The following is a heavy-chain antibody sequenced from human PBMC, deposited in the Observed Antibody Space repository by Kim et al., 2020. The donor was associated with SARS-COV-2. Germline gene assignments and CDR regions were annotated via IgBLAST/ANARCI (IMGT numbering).Heavy chain of an antibody. J-gene: IGHJ6*02. V-gene: IGHV3-30*18. CDR2: ISYDGSNK. CDR1: GFTFSSYG. Sequence: GGSLRLSCAASGFTFSSYGMHWVRQAPGKGLEWVAVISYDGSNKYYADSVKGRFTISRDNSKNTLYLQMNSLRAEDTAVYYCAKSTQRGYSSSSYGMDVWGQGTMVTVSS. D-gene: IGHD6-6*01. CDR3: AKSTQRGYSSSSYGMDV.